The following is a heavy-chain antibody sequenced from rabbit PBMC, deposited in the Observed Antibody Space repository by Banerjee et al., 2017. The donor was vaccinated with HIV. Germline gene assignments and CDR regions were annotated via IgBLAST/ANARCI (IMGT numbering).Heavy chain of an antibody. J-gene: IGHJ4*01. CDR2: IDTISSNT. V-gene: IGHV1S40*01. Sequence: QSLEESGGDLVKPGASLTLTCKASGFDLSNNYVMCWVRQAPGKGLEWIGCIDTISSNTGYASWVNGRFTISKTSSTVDLKMTSLTAADTATYFCARNAGNGQYYFNLWGPGTLVTVS. D-gene: IGHD4-2*01. CDR1: GFDLSNNYV. CDR3: ARNAGNGQYYFNL.